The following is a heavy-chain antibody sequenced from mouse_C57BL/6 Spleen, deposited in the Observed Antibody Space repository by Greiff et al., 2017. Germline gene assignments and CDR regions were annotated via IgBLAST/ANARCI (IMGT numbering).Heavy chain of an antibody. Sequence: EVKLVESGGGLVQPGGSMKLSCVASGFTFSNYWMNWVRQSPEKGLEWVAQIRLKSDNYATHYAESVKGRFTISRDDSKSSVYLQMNKLRAEDTGVYCCTGTGWFAYWGQGTLVTVSA. CDR2: IRLKSDNYAT. J-gene: IGHJ3*01. CDR3: TGTGWFAY. CDR1: GFTFSNYW. V-gene: IGHV6-3*01.